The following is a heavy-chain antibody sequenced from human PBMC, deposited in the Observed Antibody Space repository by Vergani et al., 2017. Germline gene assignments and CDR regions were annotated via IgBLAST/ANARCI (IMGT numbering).Heavy chain of an antibody. CDR2: ISSSSSYT. Sequence: QVQLVESGGGLVKPGGSLRISCAASGFTFSDYYMSWIRQAPGKGLEWVSYISSSSSYTNYADSVKGRFSISRDNAKNSLYLQMNSLRVEETAVYYCARMDRQQPPGGWGQGTLVTVSS. D-gene: IGHD6-13*01. CDR1: GFTFSDYY. CDR3: ARMDRQQPPGG. J-gene: IGHJ4*02. V-gene: IGHV3-11*06.